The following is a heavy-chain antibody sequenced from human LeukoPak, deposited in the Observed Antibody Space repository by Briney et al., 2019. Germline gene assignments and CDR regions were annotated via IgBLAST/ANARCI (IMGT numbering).Heavy chain of an antibody. CDR2: INGDGSNT. Sequence: GGSLRLSCAAPGFTFSSYWMHWVRQAPGKGLVWVSRINGDGSNTTYTDSVKGRFTISRDNAKNTLYLQMNSLRAEDTAVYHCSRSKSGYSTDAFDIWGQKTMVTVSS. J-gene: IGHJ3*02. CDR1: GFTFSSYW. CDR3: SRSKSGYSTDAFDI. V-gene: IGHV3-74*03. D-gene: IGHD6-13*01.